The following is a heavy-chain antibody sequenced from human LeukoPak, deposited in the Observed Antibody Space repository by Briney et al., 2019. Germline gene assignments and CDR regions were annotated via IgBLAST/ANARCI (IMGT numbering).Heavy chain of an antibody. CDR1: GVSISDYY. CDR3: ARWGGQQVNAFDI. V-gene: IGHV4-59*01. D-gene: IGHD6-13*01. J-gene: IGHJ3*02. Sequence: SETLSLTGTVSGVSISDYYWNWIRQPPGKGLEWIGYIDYSGSATYNPSVKSRVTMLMDTSKNQFSLKLTSVTAADTAAYYWARWGGQQVNAFDIWGQGTMVTVSS. CDR2: IDYSGSA.